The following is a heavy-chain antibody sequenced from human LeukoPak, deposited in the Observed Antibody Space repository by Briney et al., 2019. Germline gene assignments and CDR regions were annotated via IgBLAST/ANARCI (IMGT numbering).Heavy chain of an antibody. V-gene: IGHV3-33*01. Sequence: GGSLRLSCAASGFTFSSYGMHWVRQAPGKGLEWVAVIWYDGSNKYYADSVKGRFTTSRDNSKNTLYLQMNSLRAEDTAVYYCARGYYDFWSGYYNYFDYWGQGTLVTVSS. CDR3: ARGYYDFWSGYYNYFDY. J-gene: IGHJ4*02. CDR1: GFTFSSYG. D-gene: IGHD3-3*01. CDR2: IWYDGSNK.